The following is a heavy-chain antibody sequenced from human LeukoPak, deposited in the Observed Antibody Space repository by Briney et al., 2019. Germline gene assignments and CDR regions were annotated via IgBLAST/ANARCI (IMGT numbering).Heavy chain of an antibody. J-gene: IGHJ6*02. D-gene: IGHD6-13*01. V-gene: IGHV4-59*01. CDR2: IYYSGST. Sequence: SGTLSLTCTVSGGSISSYYWSWIRQPPGKGLEWIGYIYYSGSTNYNPSLKSRVTISVDTSKNQFSLKLTSVTAADTAVYYCASDKRWGSWPYGMDVWGQGTTVTVSS. CDR1: GGSISSYY. CDR3: ASDKRWGSWPYGMDV.